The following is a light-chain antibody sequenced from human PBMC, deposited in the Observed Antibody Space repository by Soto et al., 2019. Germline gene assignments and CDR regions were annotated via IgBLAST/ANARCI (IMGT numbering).Light chain of an antibody. J-gene: IGKJ2*01. Sequence: PGDRVTLSCRASQSVSSSYLTWYQQKPGQAPRLLIYGASTRATSIPARFSGSGSGTDFTLTISSLQPEDFAVYYCQQDYSFGQGTKLEIK. CDR3: QQDYS. V-gene: IGKV3D-7*01. CDR1: QSVSSSY. CDR2: GAS.